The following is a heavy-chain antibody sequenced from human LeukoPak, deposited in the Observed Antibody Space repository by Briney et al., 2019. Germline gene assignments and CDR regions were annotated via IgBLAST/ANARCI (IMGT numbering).Heavy chain of an antibody. Sequence: SETLSLTCTVSGGSISSYYWSWIRQPPGKGLEWIGYIYYSGSTNYNPSLKSRVTISVDTSKNQLSLKLSSVTAADTAVYYCARHRPYSSSWPDAFDIWGQGTMVTVSS. J-gene: IGHJ3*02. D-gene: IGHD6-13*01. CDR2: IYYSGST. V-gene: IGHV4-59*08. CDR3: ARHRPYSSSWPDAFDI. CDR1: GGSISSYY.